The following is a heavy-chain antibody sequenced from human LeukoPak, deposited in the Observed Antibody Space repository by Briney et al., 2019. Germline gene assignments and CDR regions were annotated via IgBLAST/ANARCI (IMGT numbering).Heavy chain of an antibody. CDR2: ISSSSSYI. V-gene: IGHV3-21*01. Sequence: PGGSLRLSCAASGFTFSSYSMNWVRQAPGKGQEWVSSISSSSSYIYYPDSVKGRFTISRDNAKNSLYLQMNSLRAEDTAVYYCATDLNAAAGTPGGVYWGQGTLVTVSS. D-gene: IGHD6-13*01. CDR3: ATDLNAAAGTPGGVY. J-gene: IGHJ4*02. CDR1: GFTFSSYS.